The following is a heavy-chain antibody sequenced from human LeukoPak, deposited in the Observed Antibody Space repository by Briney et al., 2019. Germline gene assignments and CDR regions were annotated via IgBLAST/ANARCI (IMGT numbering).Heavy chain of an antibody. Sequence: GASVKVSCKASGYTFTSYGISWARQAPGQGLEWMGWISVYNGNTNYAQKLQGRVTMTTDTSTSTAYMELRSLRSDDTAVYYCARDEYSSGWYENYYYYMDVWGKGTTVTVSS. CDR2: ISVYNGNT. CDR3: ARDEYSSGWYENYYYYMDV. D-gene: IGHD6-19*01. V-gene: IGHV1-18*01. CDR1: GYTFTSYG. J-gene: IGHJ6*03.